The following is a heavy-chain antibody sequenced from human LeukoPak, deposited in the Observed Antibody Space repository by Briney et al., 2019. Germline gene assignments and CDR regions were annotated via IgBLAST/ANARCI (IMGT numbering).Heavy chain of an antibody. CDR2: INAGNGNT. J-gene: IGHJ4*02. D-gene: IGHD3-10*01. CDR3: ARGRLITMVRGVITFDY. Sequence: ASVKVSCKASGYTFTSYAMHWVRQAPGQRLEWMGWINAGNGNTKYSQKFQGRVTIARDTSASTDYMELSSLRSEDTAVYYCARGRLITMVRGVITFDYWGQGTLATVSS. CDR1: GYTFTSYA. V-gene: IGHV1-3*01.